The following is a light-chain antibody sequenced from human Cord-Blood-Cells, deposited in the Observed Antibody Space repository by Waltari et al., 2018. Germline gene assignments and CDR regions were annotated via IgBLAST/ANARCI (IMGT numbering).Light chain of an antibody. CDR1: QSISSW. CDR3: QQYNSYSYT. Sequence: DIEMTQSPATRPASVGDRVTITCRASQSISSWLAWYQQKPGKAPKLLIYKASSLESGVPSRFSGSGSGTEFTLTISSLQPDDFATYYCQQYNSYSYTFGQGTKLEIK. V-gene: IGKV1-5*03. CDR2: KAS. J-gene: IGKJ2*01.